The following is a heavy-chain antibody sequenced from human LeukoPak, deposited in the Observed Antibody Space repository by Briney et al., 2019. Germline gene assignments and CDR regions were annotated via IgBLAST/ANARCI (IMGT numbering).Heavy chain of an antibody. D-gene: IGHD6-13*01. J-gene: IGHJ6*03. CDR2: IRYDGSNK. CDR1: GFTFSSYG. V-gene: IGHV3-30*02. CDR3: AKEGIAAYYYYYMDV. Sequence: PGGSLRLSCAASGFTFSSYGMHWVRQAPGKGLEWVAFIRYDGSNKYYADSVKGRFTISRDNSKNTLYLQMNSLRAEDTAVYYCAKEGIAAYYYYYMDVWGKGTTVTVSS.